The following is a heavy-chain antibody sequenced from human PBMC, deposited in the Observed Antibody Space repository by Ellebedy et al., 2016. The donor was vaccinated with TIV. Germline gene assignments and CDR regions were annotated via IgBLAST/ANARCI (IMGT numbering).Heavy chain of an antibody. J-gene: IGHJ4*02. CDR3: VRTVGDGTPF. Sequence: GESLKISCAASGVTFSTSWMHWVRQAPGKGLLWVSRLNPDGSDTSYADSVRGRFTISRDNGKNMLYLQMNSLGVEETAVYYCVRTVGDGTPFWGQGTLVTVSS. V-gene: IGHV3-74*01. D-gene: IGHD2-21*02. CDR2: LNPDGSDT. CDR1: GVTFSTSW.